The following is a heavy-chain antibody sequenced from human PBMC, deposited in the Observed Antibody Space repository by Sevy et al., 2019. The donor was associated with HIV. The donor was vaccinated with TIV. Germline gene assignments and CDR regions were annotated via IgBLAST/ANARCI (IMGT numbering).Heavy chain of an antibody. Sequence: GGSLRLSCAASGFTFSSYSMNWVHQAPGKGLEWVSSISSSSSYIYYADSVKGRFTISRDNAKNSLYLQMNSLRAEDTAVYYCAGYSSSSKGGYYYYGMDVWGQGTTVTVSS. CDR1: GFTFSSYS. D-gene: IGHD6-6*01. CDR2: ISSSSSYI. V-gene: IGHV3-21*01. CDR3: AGYSSSSKGGYYYYGMDV. J-gene: IGHJ6*02.